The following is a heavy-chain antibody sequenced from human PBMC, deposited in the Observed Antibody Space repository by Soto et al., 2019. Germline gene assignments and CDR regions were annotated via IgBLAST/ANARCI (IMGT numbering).Heavy chain of an antibody. CDR1: GGSISSYY. Sequence: PSETLSLTCTVSGGSISSYYWSWIRQPPGKGLEWIGYIYYSGSTNYNPSLKSRVTISVDTSKNQFSLKLSSVTAADTAVYYCARHRRERGDFDYWGQGTLVTVSS. D-gene: IGHD3-16*01. CDR2: IYYSGST. J-gene: IGHJ4*02. CDR3: ARHRRERGDFDY. V-gene: IGHV4-59*01.